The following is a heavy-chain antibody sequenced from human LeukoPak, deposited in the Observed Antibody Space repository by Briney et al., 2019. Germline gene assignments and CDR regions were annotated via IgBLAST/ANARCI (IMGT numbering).Heavy chain of an antibody. CDR3: ARIGAGSSRDY. CDR2: IVGSSST. Sequence: AGGSLRLSCAASGFTFSTYWMHWVRQAPGKGLEWVSSIVGSSSTYYADSLKGRFTISRDNAKNSLYLQMNSLRAEDTAVYYCARIGAGSSRDYWGQGTLVTVSS. D-gene: IGHD6-13*01. V-gene: IGHV3-69-1*01. CDR1: GFTFSTYW. J-gene: IGHJ4*02.